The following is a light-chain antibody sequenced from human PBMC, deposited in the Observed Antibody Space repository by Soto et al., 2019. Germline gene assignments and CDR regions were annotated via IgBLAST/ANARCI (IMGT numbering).Light chain of an antibody. V-gene: IGKV1-5*01. CDR3: QQYNSYSRT. CDR1: QSISSW. Sequence: DIQMTQSPSTLSASVGDRVTITCRASQSISSWLAWYQQKPGKASKLLIYDASSLESGVPSRFSGSGSGTEFTLTIRSLQPDDFATYYCQQYNSYSRTFGQGTKVEIK. J-gene: IGKJ1*01. CDR2: DAS.